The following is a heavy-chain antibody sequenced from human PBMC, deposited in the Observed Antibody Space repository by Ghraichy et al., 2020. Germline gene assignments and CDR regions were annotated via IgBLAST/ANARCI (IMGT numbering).Heavy chain of an antibody. CDR2: ISVSGATT. D-gene: IGHD3-22*01. J-gene: IGHJ6*02. CDR1: GFTFSNYA. CDR3: AKDRYDSPRYGMDV. V-gene: IGHV3-23*01. Sequence: GGSLRLSCAASGFTFSNYAMSWVRQAPGKGLEWVSAISVSGATTYFADSVKGRFTISRDNSKNTLYLQMNSLRAEHTAVYYCAKDRYDSPRYGMDVWGQGTTVTVS.